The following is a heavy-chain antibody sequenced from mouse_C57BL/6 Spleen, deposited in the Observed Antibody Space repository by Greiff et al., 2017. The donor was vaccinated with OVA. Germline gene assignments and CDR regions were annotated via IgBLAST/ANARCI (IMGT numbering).Heavy chain of an antibody. V-gene: IGHV1-54*01. Sequence: QVQLQQSGAELVRPGTSVKVSCKASGYAFTNYLIEWVKQRPGQGLEWIGVINPGSGGTNYNEKFKGKATLTADKSSSTAYMQLGSLTSEDSTVYFCARGGHWDPFAYWGQGTLVTVSA. J-gene: IGHJ3*01. CDR2: INPGSGGT. CDR1: GYAFTNYL. CDR3: ARGGHWDPFAY. D-gene: IGHD4-1*01.